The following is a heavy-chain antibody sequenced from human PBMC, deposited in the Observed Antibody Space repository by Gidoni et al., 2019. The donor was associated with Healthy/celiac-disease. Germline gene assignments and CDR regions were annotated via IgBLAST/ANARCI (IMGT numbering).Heavy chain of an antibody. CDR3: ARDEAGMGSRYCSGGSCYSPFDY. CDR2: INPSGGST. CDR1: GYTFTSYY. D-gene: IGHD2-15*01. J-gene: IGHJ4*02. Sequence: QVQLVQSGAEVKKPGASVKVSCKASGYTFTSYYMHWVRQAPGQGLEWMGIINPSGGSTSYAQKFQGRVTMTRDTSTSTVYMELSSLRSEDTAVYYCARDEAGMGSRYCSGGSCYSPFDYWGQGTLVTVSS. V-gene: IGHV1-46*03.